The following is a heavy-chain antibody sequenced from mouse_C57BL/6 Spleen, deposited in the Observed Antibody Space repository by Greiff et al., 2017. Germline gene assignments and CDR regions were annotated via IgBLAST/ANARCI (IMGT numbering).Heavy chain of an antibody. Sequence: QVHVKQSGAELVKPGASVKISCKASGYAFSSYWMNWVKQRPGKGLEWIGQIYPGDGDTNYNGKFKGKATLTADKSSSTAYMQLSSLTSEDSAVYFCARIYYSNLYYFDYWGQGTTLTVSS. D-gene: IGHD2-5*01. V-gene: IGHV1-80*01. CDR1: GYAFSSYW. J-gene: IGHJ2*01. CDR3: ARIYYSNLYYFDY. CDR2: IYPGDGDT.